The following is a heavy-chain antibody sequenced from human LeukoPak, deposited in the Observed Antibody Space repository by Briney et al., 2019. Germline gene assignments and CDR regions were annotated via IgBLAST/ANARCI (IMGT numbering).Heavy chain of an antibody. J-gene: IGHJ4*02. D-gene: IGHD5-18*01. V-gene: IGHV1-46*01. CDR2: INPSGGRT. CDR1: GYTCTNYY. Sequence: ASVKVSCKASGYTCTNYYIHWVRQAPGQGLEWMGMINPSGGRTTYAKKFQGRVTMTRDTSTNTVYTELSSLRSDDTAVYYCARVWAGQQLWPRYFDYLGQGILVTVSS. CDR3: ARVWAGQQLWPRYFDY.